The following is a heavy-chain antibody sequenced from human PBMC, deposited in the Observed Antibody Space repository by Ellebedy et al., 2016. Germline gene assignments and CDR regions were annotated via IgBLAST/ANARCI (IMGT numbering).Heavy chain of an antibody. CDR1: GFTFSDYY. CDR2: ISSSSSYT. CDR3: ARGRIAVAGTSFDY. J-gene: IGHJ4*02. Sequence: GESLKISCAASGFTFSDYYMSWIRQAPGKGLEWVSYISSSSSYTNYADSVKGRFTISRDNAKNSLYLQMNSLRAEDTAVYYCARGRIAVAGTSFDYWGQGTLVTVSS. V-gene: IGHV3-11*06. D-gene: IGHD6-19*01.